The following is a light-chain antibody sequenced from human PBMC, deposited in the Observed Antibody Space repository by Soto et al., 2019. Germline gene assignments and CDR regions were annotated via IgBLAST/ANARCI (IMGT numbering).Light chain of an antibody. CDR3: GTWDSSLSVGYV. Sequence: QSVLTQPPSVSAAPGQKVTISCSGSNSNIGNNHVSWYQQPPGTAPKLLIYDSDKRPSGIPDRFSGSKSGTSATLDITGLQTGDEADYYCGTWDSSLSVGYVFGTGTKLTVL. J-gene: IGLJ1*01. CDR2: DSD. V-gene: IGLV1-51*01. CDR1: NSNIGNNH.